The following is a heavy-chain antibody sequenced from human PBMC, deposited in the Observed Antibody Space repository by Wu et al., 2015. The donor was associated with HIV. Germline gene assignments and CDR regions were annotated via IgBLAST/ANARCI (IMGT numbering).Heavy chain of an antibody. CDR2: INPSGGST. J-gene: IGHJ3*02. CDR1: GYTFTSYY. CDR3: ARDRELAVLQRGCFDI. V-gene: IGHV1-46*01. Sequence: QVQLVQSGAEVKKPGASVKVSCKASGYTFTSYYMHWVRQAPGQGLEWMGIINPSGGSTSYAQKFQGRVTMTRDTSTSTVYMELSSLRSEDTAVYYCARDRELAVLQRGCFDIWAKDNGHVSS. D-gene: IGHD6-19*01.